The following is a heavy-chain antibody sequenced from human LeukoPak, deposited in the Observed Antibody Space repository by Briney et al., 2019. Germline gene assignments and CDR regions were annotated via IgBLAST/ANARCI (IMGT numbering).Heavy chain of an antibody. CDR2: INHSGST. D-gene: IGHD2-2*01. CDR1: GGSFSGYY. J-gene: IGHJ3*02. Sequence: PSETLSLTCAVYGGSFSGYYWSWIRQPPGKGLEWIGEINHSGSTNYNPSLKSRVTISVDTSKNQFSLKLSSVTAADTAVYYCARAIVPNAFDIWGQGTMATVSS. CDR3: ARAIVPNAFDI. V-gene: IGHV4-34*01.